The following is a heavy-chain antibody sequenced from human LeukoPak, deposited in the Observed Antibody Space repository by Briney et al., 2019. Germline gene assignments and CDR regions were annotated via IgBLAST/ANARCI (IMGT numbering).Heavy chain of an antibody. D-gene: IGHD2-2*01. J-gene: IGHJ5*02. V-gene: IGHV1-2*04. CDR1: GYTFTGYY. CDR3: ARARGCSSTSCYITGGNWFDP. Sequence: ASVKVSCKASGYTFTGYYMHWVRQAPGQGLEWMGWINPNSGGTNYAQKFQGWVTMTRDTSISTAYMELSRLRSDDTAVYYCARARGCSSTSCYITGGNWFDPWGQGTLVTVSS. CDR2: INPNSGGT.